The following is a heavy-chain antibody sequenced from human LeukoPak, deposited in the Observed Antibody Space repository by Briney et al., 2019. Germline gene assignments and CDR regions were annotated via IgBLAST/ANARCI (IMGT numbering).Heavy chain of an antibody. CDR1: GYTLTSYG. J-gene: IGHJ4*02. D-gene: IGHD3-10*01. Sequence: SCKTSGYTLTSYGISWVRQAPGKGLEWVSAISGSGGSTYYADSVKGRFTISRDNSKNTLYLQMNSLRAEDTAVYYCAKSEGGHYYGSGSYYFGLYYFDYWGQGTLVTVSS. V-gene: IGHV3-23*01. CDR2: ISGSGGST. CDR3: AKSEGGHYYGSGSYYFGLYYFDY.